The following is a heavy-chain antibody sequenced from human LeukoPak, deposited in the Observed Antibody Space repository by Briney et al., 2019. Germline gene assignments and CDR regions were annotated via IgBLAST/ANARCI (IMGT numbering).Heavy chain of an antibody. CDR1: GFTFSSYA. J-gene: IGHJ4*02. V-gene: IGHV3-64*02. D-gene: IGHD5-24*01. Sequence: GGSLRLSCAASGFTFSSYAMSWVRQAPGKGLEYVSAISSNGGSTFYADSVKGRFTISRDNSKNTLYLQMGSLRAEDMAVYYCARGRASYYFDCWGQGTLVTVSS. CDR2: ISSNGGST. CDR3: ARGRASYYFDC.